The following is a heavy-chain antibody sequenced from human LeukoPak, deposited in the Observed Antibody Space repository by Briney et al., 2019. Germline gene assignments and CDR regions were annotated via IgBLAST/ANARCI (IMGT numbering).Heavy chain of an antibody. J-gene: IGHJ2*01. D-gene: IGHD2-15*01. V-gene: IGHV4-34*01. Sequence: TSETLSLTCAVYGGSFSGYYWSWIRQPPGKGLEWIGEINHSGGTNYNPSLKSRVTISVDTSKNQFSLKLSSVTAADTAVYYCARGRSRYCSGGSCYWYFDLWGRGTLVTVSS. CDR3: ARGRSRYCSGGSCYWYFDL. CDR2: INHSGGT. CDR1: GGSFSGYY.